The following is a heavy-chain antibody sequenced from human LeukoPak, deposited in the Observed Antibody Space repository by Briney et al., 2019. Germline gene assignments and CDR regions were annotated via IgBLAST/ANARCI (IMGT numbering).Heavy chain of an antibody. J-gene: IGHJ4*02. CDR1: GYSISSGYY. D-gene: IGHD3-10*01. CDR2: IYHSGST. Sequence: PSETLSLTCAVSGYSISSGYYWGWIRQPPGKGLEWIGSIYHSGSTYYNPSLKSRVTISVDTSKNQFSLKLSSVTAADTAVYYCARQRILWFGESDYWGQGTLVTVSS. CDR3: ARQRILWFGESDY. V-gene: IGHV4-38-2*01.